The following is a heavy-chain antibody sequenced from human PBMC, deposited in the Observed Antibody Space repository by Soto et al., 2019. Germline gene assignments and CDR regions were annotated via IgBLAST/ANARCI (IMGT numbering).Heavy chain of an antibody. Sequence: PSETLSLTCAVYGGTFSGYFWSWVRQPPGKGLEWIGEIEHNGNNNINPSLKSRVTMSVDTPKNQISLTLTSVTAADTAVYYCARDFRYFPYWGQGTLVTVSS. V-gene: IGHV4-34*01. J-gene: IGHJ4*02. CDR3: ARDFRYFPY. CDR1: GGTFSGYF. D-gene: IGHD3-10*01. CDR2: IEHNGNN.